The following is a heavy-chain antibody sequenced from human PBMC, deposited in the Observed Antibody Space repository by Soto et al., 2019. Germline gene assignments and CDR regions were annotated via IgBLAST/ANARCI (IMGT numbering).Heavy chain of an antibody. J-gene: IGHJ6*03. V-gene: IGHV4-34*01. D-gene: IGHD6-13*01. CDR3: ASKKSIAAAGSPTYYYYYMDV. CDR2: INHSGST. CDR1: GGSFSGYY. Sequence: SETLSLTCAVYGGSFSGYYWSWIRQPPGKGLEWIGEINHSGSTNDNPSVKSRVTISVDTSKNQFSLKLSSVTAADTAVYYCASKKSIAAAGSPTYYYYYMDVWGKGTTVTVSS.